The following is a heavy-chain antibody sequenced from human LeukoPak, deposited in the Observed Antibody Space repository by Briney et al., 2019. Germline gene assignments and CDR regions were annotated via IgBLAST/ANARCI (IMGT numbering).Heavy chain of an antibody. CDR1: GFTFSSYG. CDR2: ISYDGSNK. CDR3: AKDPIYYDSSGYVDY. V-gene: IGHV3-30*18. D-gene: IGHD3-22*01. J-gene: IGHJ4*02. Sequence: GGSLRLSCAASGFTFSSYGMHWVRQAPGKGLEWVAVISYDGSNKYYADSVKGRFTISRDNSKNTLYLQMNSLRAEDTAVYYCAKDPIYYDSSGYVDYWGQGTLVTVSS.